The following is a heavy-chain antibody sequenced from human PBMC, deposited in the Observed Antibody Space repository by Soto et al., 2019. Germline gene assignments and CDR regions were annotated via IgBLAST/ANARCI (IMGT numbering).Heavy chain of an antibody. V-gene: IGHV1-18*01. J-gene: IGHJ6*02. Sequence: GASVKVSCKASGYTFTSYGISWVRQAPGQGLEWMGWISAYNGNTNYAQKLQGRVTMTTDTSTSTAYMELRSLRSDDTAVYYCAREGFTIFGVVTHYGMDVWGQGNPGHRLL. CDR1: GYTFTSYG. D-gene: IGHD3-3*01. CDR3: AREGFTIFGVVTHYGMDV. CDR2: ISAYNGNT.